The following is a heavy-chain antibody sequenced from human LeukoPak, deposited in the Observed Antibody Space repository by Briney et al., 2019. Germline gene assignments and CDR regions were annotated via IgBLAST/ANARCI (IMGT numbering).Heavy chain of an antibody. Sequence: ASVKVSCKASGYTFTGYYMHWVRQAPGQGLEWMGWINPNSGGTNYAQKFQGRVTMTRDTSISTAYMELSRLRSDDTAVYYCARDSVAAAGNLNWFDPWGQGTLVTVSS. D-gene: IGHD6-13*01. J-gene: IGHJ5*02. CDR1: GYTFTGYY. CDR3: ARDSVAAAGNLNWFDP. CDR2: INPNSGGT. V-gene: IGHV1-2*02.